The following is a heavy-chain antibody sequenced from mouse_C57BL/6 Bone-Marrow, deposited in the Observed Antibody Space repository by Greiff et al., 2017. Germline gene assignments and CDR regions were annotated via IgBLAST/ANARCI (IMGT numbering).Heavy chain of an antibody. Sequence: EVQLQQSGAELVRPGASVKLSCTASGFNIKDDYMHWVKQRPEQGLEWIGWIDPENGDTEYASKFQGKATITADTSSNTAYLQLSSLTSEDTAVYYCTTYYYGSSYHAMDYWGQGTSVTVSS. CDR3: TTYYYGSSYHAMDY. CDR2: IDPENGDT. J-gene: IGHJ4*01. V-gene: IGHV14-4*01. CDR1: GFNIKDDY. D-gene: IGHD1-1*01.